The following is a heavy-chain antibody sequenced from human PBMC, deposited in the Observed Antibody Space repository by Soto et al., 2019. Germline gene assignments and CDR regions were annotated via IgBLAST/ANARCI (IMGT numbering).Heavy chain of an antibody. J-gene: IGHJ6*02. V-gene: IGHV1-69*06. CDR1: GCTVSSYA. D-gene: IGHD6-13*01. CDR2: IIPIFGTA. Sequence: GASVKVSCKASGCTVSSYAICWVRQAPGQGLEWMGGIIPIFGTANYGQKFQGRVTITADKSTSTAYMELSSLRSEDTAVYYCARGLYSSSWREYYYGMDVWGQGTTVTVSS. CDR3: ARGLYSSSWREYYYGMDV.